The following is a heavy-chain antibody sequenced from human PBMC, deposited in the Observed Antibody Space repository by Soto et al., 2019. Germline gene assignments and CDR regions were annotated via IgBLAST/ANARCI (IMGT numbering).Heavy chain of an antibody. CDR2: ISWNSGSI. Sequence: GGSLRLSCAASGFTFDDYAMHWVRQAPGKGLEWVSGISWNSGSIGYADSVKGRFTISRDNAKNSLYLQMNSLRAEDTAVYYCAKAGSHWGQGTLVTVSS. V-gene: IGHV3-9*01. J-gene: IGHJ4*02. CDR3: AKAGSH. CDR1: GFTFDDYA.